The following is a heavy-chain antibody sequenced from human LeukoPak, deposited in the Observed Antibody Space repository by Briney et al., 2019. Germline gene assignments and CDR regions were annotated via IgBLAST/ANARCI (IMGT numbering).Heavy chain of an antibody. Sequence: SETLSLTCTVSGGSISSGGYYWSWIRQLPGKGLGWLGSIYYSGSTYYNPSLKSRVTISVDTSKNQFSLKVSSVTAADTAVYYCARTLNTAMVGAFGYWGQGTLVTVSS. D-gene: IGHD5-18*01. CDR1: GGSISSGGYY. J-gene: IGHJ4*02. CDR2: IYYSGST. V-gene: IGHV4-31*03. CDR3: ARTLNTAMVGAFGY.